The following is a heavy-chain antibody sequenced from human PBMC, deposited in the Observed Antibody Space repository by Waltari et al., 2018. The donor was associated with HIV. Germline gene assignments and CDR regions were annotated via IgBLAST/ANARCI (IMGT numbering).Heavy chain of an antibody. D-gene: IGHD2-2*01. Sequence: EVLLVTSGGGLVQPGGSLRRSCTASGCTCPSYWMSWVRQAPGKGLEWEANIKQDGSEKYYVDSVKGRFTISRDNAKNSLYLQMNSLRAEDTAMYYCATSRTFDYWGQGTLVTVSS. CDR2: IKQDGSEK. CDR3: ATSRTFDY. CDR1: GCTCPSYW. V-gene: IGHV3-7*01. J-gene: IGHJ4*02.